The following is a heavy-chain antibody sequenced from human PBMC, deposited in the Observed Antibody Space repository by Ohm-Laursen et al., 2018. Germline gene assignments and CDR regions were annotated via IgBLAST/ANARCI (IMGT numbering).Heavy chain of an antibody. CDR1: GGTFSSYA. CDR2: IIPIFGTA. J-gene: IGHJ4*02. CDR3: AVQPYDSSGYVDY. Sequence: GASVKASCKASGGTFSSYAISWVRQAPGQGLEWMGGIIPIFGTANYAQKFQGRVTITADKSTSTAYMELSSLRSEDTAVYYCAVQPYDSSGYVDYWGQGTLVTVSS. V-gene: IGHV1-69*06. D-gene: IGHD3-22*01.